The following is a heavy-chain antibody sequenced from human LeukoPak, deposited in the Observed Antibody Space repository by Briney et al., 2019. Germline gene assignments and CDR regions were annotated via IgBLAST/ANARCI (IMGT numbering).Heavy chain of an antibody. CDR2: ISSSGSTI. J-gene: IGHJ6*03. CDR1: GFTFSSYE. CDR3: ARSRKGYQLLSTNRDYYYMDV. D-gene: IGHD2-2*01. V-gene: IGHV3-48*03. Sequence: GGSLRLSCAASGFTFSSYEMNWVRQAPGKGLEWVSYISSSGSTIYYADSVKGRFTISRDNAKNSLYLQMNSLRAEDTAVYYCARSRKGYQLLSTNRDYYYMDVWGKGTTVTVSS.